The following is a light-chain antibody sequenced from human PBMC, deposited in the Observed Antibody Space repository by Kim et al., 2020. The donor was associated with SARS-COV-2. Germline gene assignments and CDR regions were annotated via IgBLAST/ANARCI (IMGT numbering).Light chain of an antibody. Sequence: PGQGVTISCTGSSSNIGAGYDVHWYQQLPGTAPKLLIDGNSNRPSGVPDRFSGSKSGTSASLAITGLQAEDEADYYCQSYDSSLRVFGGGTQLTVL. V-gene: IGLV1-40*01. CDR3: QSYDSSLRV. CDR2: GNS. J-gene: IGLJ2*01. CDR1: SSNIGAGYD.